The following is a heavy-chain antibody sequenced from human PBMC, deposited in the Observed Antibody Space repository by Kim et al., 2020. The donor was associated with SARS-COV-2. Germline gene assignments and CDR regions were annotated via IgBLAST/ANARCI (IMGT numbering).Heavy chain of an antibody. D-gene: IGHD3-9*01. Sequence: ASVKVSCKASGYTFTSYDINWVRQATGQGLEWMGWMNPNSGNTGYAQKFQGRVTMTRNTSISTAYMELSSLRSEDTAVYYCARQSYFDWLLYGGYYYYYYMDVWGKGTTVTVSS. CDR1: GYTFTSYD. CDR2: MNPNSGNT. V-gene: IGHV1-8*01. CDR3: ARQSYFDWLLYGGYYYYYYMDV. J-gene: IGHJ6*03.